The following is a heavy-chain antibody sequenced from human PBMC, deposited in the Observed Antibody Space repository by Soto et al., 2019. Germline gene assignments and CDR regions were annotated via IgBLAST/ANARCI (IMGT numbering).Heavy chain of an antibody. CDR1: GGSISSSSYY. CDR3: ARTMTTGWYFDL. D-gene: IGHD4-4*01. V-gene: IGHV4-39*01. Sequence: SETLSLTCTVSGGSISSSSYYWGWIRQPPGKGLEWIGSIYYSGSTYYNPSLKSRVTISVDTSKNQFSLKLSSVTAADTAVYYCARTMTTGWYFDLWGRGTLVTVSS. CDR2: IYYSGST. J-gene: IGHJ2*01.